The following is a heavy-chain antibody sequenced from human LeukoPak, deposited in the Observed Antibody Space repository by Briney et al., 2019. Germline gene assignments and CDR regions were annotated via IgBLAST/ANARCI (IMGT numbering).Heavy chain of an antibody. CDR1: GFTFSDSA. Sequence: PGGSLRLSCAASGFTFSDSAMHWVRQASGKGLEWVGRIRSKANSYATAYAASVKGRFTISRDNSKNTLYLQMNSLRADDTAVYYCAMKAVPRPRLHDAFDFWGQGTVVSVSS. V-gene: IGHV3-73*01. J-gene: IGHJ3*01. CDR3: AMKAVPRPRLHDAFDF. D-gene: IGHD5-24*01. CDR2: IRSKANSYAT.